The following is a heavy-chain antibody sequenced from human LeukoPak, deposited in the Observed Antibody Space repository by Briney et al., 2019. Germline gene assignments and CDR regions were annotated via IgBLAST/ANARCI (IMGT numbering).Heavy chain of an antibody. Sequence: GGSLRLSCAASGFTFSSYAMSWVRQAPGKGLEWVSSLSGSGESTYYADSVKGRFTISRDNSKNKLYLQMNSLRAEDTAVYYCAKDYYDSSGLDYWGQGTLVTVSS. CDR1: GFTFSSYA. CDR2: LSGSGEST. CDR3: AKDYYDSSGLDY. J-gene: IGHJ4*02. D-gene: IGHD3-22*01. V-gene: IGHV3-23*01.